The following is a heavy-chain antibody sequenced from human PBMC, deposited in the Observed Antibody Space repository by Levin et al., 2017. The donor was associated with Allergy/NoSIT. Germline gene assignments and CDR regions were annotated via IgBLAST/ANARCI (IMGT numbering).Heavy chain of an antibody. Sequence: SQTLSLPCAISGDSVSSNSAAWNWIRQSPSRGLEWLGRTYYRSKWYNDYAVSVKSRITINPDTSKNQFSLQLNSVTPEDTAVYYCARGPWNDGEILIFDYWGQGTLVTVSS. V-gene: IGHV6-1*01. CDR2: TYYRSKWYN. J-gene: IGHJ4*02. CDR3: ARGPWNDGEILIFDY. CDR1: GDSVSSNSAA. D-gene: IGHD1-1*01.